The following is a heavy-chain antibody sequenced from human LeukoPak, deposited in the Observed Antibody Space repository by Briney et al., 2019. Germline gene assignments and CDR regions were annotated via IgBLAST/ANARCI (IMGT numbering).Heavy chain of an antibody. V-gene: IGHV4-34*01. CDR1: GGSFSGYY. CDR2: INHSGST. J-gene: IGHJ5*02. D-gene: IGHD3-22*01. Sequence: SETLSLTCAVYGGSFSGYYWSWIRQPPGKGLEWIGEINHSGSTNYNPSLKSRVTISVDTSKNQFSLKLSSVTAPDTAVYYCARGGTYSSGWYNWFDPWGQGTLVTVSS. CDR3: ARGGTYSSGWYNWFDP.